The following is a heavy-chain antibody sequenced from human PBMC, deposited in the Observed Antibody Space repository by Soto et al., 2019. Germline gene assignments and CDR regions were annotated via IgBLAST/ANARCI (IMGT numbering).Heavy chain of an antibody. CDR3: TRQRGSGRFDAFDI. CDR2: IYPGDSDT. CDR1: CYSFTTYW. D-gene: IGHD6-19*01. V-gene: IGHV5-51*01. J-gene: IGHJ3*02. Sequence: GASLKISCNGSCYSFTTYWIGWVLHMPGKGLEWMGIIYPGDSDTRYSPSFQGQVTISADKSISTAYLQWSSLKASDTAMYYCTRQRGSGRFDAFDIWGRGTMVTVSS.